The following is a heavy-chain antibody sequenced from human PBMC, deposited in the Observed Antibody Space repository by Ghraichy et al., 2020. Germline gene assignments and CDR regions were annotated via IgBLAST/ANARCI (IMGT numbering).Heavy chain of an antibody. J-gene: IGHJ4*02. Sequence: ASVNVSCKASGYTFTSYYIHWVRQAPGQGLEWMGIINPSGGTTSYAQKFQGRVTMTRDTSTSTVYMELSSLRSEDTAVYYCARGCSGCSVDYWGQGTLVTVSS. CDR2: INPSGGTT. CDR1: GYTFTSYY. D-gene: IGHD6-19*01. V-gene: IGHV1-46*03. CDR3: ARGCSGCSVDY.